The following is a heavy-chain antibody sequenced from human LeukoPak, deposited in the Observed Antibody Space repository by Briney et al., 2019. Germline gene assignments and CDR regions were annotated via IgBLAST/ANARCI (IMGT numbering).Heavy chain of an antibody. D-gene: IGHD2-2*01. CDR2: ISSSSSYI. J-gene: IGHJ5*02. CDR3: ARGEVVPAATFDP. CDR1: AFTFSSYS. Sequence: GGSLRLSCAVSAFTFSSYSMNWVRQAPGKGLEWVSSISSSSSYIYYADSVKGRFTISRDNAKNSLYLQMNSLRAEDTAVYYCARGEVVPAATFDPWGQGTLVTVSS. V-gene: IGHV3-21*01.